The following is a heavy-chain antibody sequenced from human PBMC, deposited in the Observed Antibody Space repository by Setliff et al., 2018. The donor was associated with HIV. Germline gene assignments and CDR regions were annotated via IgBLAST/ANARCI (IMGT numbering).Heavy chain of an antibody. CDR1: GGSMRSSGYY. D-gene: IGHD6-19*01. J-gene: IGHJ4*02. V-gene: IGHV4-39*07. CDR3: ARGYRAVAGQYYFDY. CDR2: IYHSGST. Sequence: PSETLSLTCAVSGGSMRSSGYYWGWIRQPPGKGLEWIGSIYHSGSTYYNPSLKSRVTISVDTSKNQFSLKLSSVTAADTAVYYCARGYRAVAGQYYFDYWGQGTLVTVSS.